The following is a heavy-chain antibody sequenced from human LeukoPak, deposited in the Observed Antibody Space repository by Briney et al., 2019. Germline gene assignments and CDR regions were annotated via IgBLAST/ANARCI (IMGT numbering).Heavy chain of an antibody. J-gene: IGHJ5*02. D-gene: IGHD2-2*01. Sequence: SETLSLTCAVYGVSFSGYYWSWIRQPPGKGLEWIGEINHSGSTNYNPSLKSRVTISVDTSKNQFSLKLSSVTAADTAVYYCARGQYQLLLYWFDPWAWEPWSPSPQ. V-gene: IGHV4-34*01. CDR2: INHSGST. CDR3: ARGQYQLLLYWFDP. CDR1: GVSFSGYY.